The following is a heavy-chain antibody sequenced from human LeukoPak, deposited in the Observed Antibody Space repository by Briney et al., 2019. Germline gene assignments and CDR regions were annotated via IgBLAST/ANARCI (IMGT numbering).Heavy chain of an antibody. CDR1: GFTFSSYA. J-gene: IGHJ4*02. V-gene: IGHV3-23*01. CDR3: AKVVISTYYYDSSGYYFDY. Sequence: PGGSLRLSCAASGFTFSSYAMSWVRQAPGKGLESVSAISGSGGSTYYADSVKGRFTISRDNSKNTLYLQMNSLRAEDTAVYYCAKVVISTYYYDSSGYYFDYWGQGTLVTVSS. D-gene: IGHD3-22*01. CDR2: ISGSGGST.